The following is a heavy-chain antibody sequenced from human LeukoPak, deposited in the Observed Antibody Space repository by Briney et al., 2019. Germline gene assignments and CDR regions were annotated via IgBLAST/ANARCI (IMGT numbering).Heavy chain of an antibody. CDR1: GGTFSSYA. CDR2: IIPIFGTA. Sequence: ASVQVSCKASGGTFSSYAISWVRQAPGQGLEWMGGIIPIFGTANYAQKFQGRVTITADKSTSTAYMELSSLRSEDTAVYYCARGDYDILTGYSKNAFDIWGQGTMVTVSS. V-gene: IGHV1-69*06. J-gene: IGHJ3*02. D-gene: IGHD3-9*01. CDR3: ARGDYDILTGYSKNAFDI.